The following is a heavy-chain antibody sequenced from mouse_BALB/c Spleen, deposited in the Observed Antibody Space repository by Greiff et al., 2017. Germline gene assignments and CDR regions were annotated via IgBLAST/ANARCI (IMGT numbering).Heavy chain of an antibody. CDR3: ARPGTRYYFDY. V-gene: IGHV1S81*02. CDR1: GYTFTSYW. J-gene: IGHJ2*01. CDR2: INPSNGRT. D-gene: IGHD4-1*01. Sequence: QVQLKQPGAELVKPGASVKLSCKASGYTFTSYWMHWVKQRPGQGLEWIGEINPSNGRTNYNEKFKSKATLTVDKSSSTAYMQLSSLTSEDSAVYYCARPGTRYYFDYWGQGTTLTVSS.